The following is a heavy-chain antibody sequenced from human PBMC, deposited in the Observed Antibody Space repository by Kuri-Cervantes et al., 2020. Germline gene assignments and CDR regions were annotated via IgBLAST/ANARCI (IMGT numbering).Heavy chain of an antibody. CDR1: GGSISSGGYF. CDR3: AGDYDSSGNFDY. J-gene: IGHJ4*02. V-gene: IGHV4-30-2*01. CDR2: IYHSGST. D-gene: IGHD3-22*01. Sequence: SETLSLTCAVSGGSISSGGYFWSWIRQPPGKGLEWIGYIYHSGSTYYNPSLKSRVTISVDRSKNQFSLQLNSVTPEDTAVYYCAGDYDSSGNFDYWGQGTLVTVSS.